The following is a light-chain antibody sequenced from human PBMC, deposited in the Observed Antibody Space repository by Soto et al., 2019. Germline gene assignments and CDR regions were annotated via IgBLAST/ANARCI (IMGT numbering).Light chain of an antibody. V-gene: IGLV2-14*01. CDR2: DVS. Sequence: QSVLTQPASVSGSPGQSITISCTGTSSDVGGYNYVSWHQQHPGKAPKLIIYDVSNRPSGVSNRFSGSKSGNTASLTISELQAEDEADYYCSSYTSRSTVVFGGGTKLTVL. CDR1: SSDVGGYNY. CDR3: SSYTSRSTVV. J-gene: IGLJ2*01.